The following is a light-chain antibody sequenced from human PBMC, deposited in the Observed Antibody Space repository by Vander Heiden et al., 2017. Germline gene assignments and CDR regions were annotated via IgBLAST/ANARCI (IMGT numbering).Light chain of an antibody. CDR1: SSDVGGYDY. CDR2: DVT. V-gene: IGLV2-14*03. Sequence: QSALTQPPSASGSPGHSTTISCTGTSSDVGGYDYVSWYQHHPGKAPKLIIYDVTKRPSGVSNRFSGSKSGNTASLTISGLQAEDEADYYCSSYTSGGTLVFGTGTKVTVL. J-gene: IGLJ1*01. CDR3: SSYTSGGTLV.